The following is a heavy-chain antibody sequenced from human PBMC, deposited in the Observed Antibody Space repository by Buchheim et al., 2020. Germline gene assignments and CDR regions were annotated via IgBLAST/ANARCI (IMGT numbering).Heavy chain of an antibody. CDR2: TSGSGGST. D-gene: IGHD3-10*01. CDR3: AKTRTFYGSGFDY. J-gene: IGHJ4*02. Sequence: EVQLLESGGGLVQPGGSLRLSCAASGFTFGYYAMSWVRQAPGKGLEWVSGFGGSGTSGSGGSTSYADSVKGRFTICRDNSKNTLYLQMTSLSAEDTALYYCAKTRTFYGSGFDYWGQGTL. CDR1: GFTFGYYA. V-gene: IGHV3-23*01.